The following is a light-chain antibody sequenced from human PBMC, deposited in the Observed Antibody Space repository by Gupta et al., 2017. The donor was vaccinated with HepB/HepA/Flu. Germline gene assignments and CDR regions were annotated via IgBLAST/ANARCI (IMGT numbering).Light chain of an antibody. Sequence: SALTQPASVSGSPEPSITISCTGTNSDIGAYNYVYWYQQHPGRAPKLMIYGVSYRPSGVSNRFSASKSGNTATLTISELQTEDEADYYCSSFTTRSTYVFGTGTTVTVL. J-gene: IGLJ1*01. CDR1: NSDIGAYNY. CDR3: SSFTTRSTYV. V-gene: IGLV2-14*03. CDR2: GVS.